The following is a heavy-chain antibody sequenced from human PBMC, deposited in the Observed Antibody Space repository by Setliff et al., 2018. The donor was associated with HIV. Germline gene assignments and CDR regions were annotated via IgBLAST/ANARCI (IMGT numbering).Heavy chain of an antibody. D-gene: IGHD5-12*01. J-gene: IGHJ4*02. CDR1: GNSFSNHW. CDR2: IDPSDSYT. Sequence: PGESLKISCKGSGNSFSNHWISWGRQVPGQGLEWMGNIDPSDSYTHYSPSFQGHGTISADKSIRTVYLIWSSLKASDTAMYYCVRRDGYKFDYWGQGTLVTVSS. CDR3: VRRDGYKFDY. V-gene: IGHV5-10-1*01.